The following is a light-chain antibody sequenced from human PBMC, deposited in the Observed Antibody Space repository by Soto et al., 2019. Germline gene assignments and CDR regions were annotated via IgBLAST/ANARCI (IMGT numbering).Light chain of an antibody. CDR1: QSVSRN. V-gene: IGKV3-15*01. J-gene: IGKJ2*03. CDR2: GAS. Sequence: IVMTRSPATLSVSPGERATLSCRASQSVSRNLAWYQQKPGQAPRLLIYGASTRATGIPARFSGSGSVTEFTLTISSLQSEDFAVYYCQQYENWPLYSFGQGTKLEIK. CDR3: QQYENWPLYS.